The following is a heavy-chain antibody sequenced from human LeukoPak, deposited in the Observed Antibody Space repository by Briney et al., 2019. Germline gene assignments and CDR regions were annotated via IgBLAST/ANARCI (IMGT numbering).Heavy chain of an antibody. V-gene: IGHV4-39*02. Sequence: PSETLSLTCTVSGGSITSYYWDWIRQPPGKGLEWIGNIYYSGSTYYNPSLKSRVTISVDTSKNLFSLNLSSVTAADTAVYYCARDFYYYGMDVWGQGTTVTVSS. J-gene: IGHJ6*02. CDR1: GGSITSYY. CDR2: IYYSGST. CDR3: ARDFYYYGMDV.